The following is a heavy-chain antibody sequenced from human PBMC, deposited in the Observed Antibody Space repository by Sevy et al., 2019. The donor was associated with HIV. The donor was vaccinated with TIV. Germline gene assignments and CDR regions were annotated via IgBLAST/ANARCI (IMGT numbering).Heavy chain of an antibody. D-gene: IGHD4-4*01. CDR1: GYTFTGYY. V-gene: IGHV1-2*02. CDR3: SRERIQGDYSNGVGFFDP. Sequence: AAVKVSCKASGYTFTGYYMHWVRQAPGQGLERTGWIDPYSRGTNYAQKFQGRVTMIRDKSISTAYMELSRLRSDDTDVYYCSRERIQGDYSNGVGFFDPWGQGTLVTVSS. J-gene: IGHJ5*02. CDR2: IDPYSRGT.